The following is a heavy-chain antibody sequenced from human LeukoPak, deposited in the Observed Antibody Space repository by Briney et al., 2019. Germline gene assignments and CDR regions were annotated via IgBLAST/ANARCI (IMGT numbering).Heavy chain of an antibody. CDR2: ISSNGGST. J-gene: IGHJ6*03. Sequence: PGGSLRLSCAASGFTFSSYAMHWVRQAPGKGLEYVPAISSNGGSTYYANSVKGRFTISRDNSKNTLYLQMGSLRAEDMAVYYCARAVRGVNYYYMDVWGKGTTVTVSS. D-gene: IGHD3-10*01. CDR3: ARAVRGVNYYYMDV. V-gene: IGHV3-64*01. CDR1: GFTFSSYA.